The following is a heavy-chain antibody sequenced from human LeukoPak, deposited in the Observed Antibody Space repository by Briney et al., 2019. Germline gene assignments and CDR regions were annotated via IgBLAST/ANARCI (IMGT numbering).Heavy chain of an antibody. CDR3: ARDDSGYDYFDN. D-gene: IGHD5-12*01. Sequence: SETLSLTSTVSGGSISSYYWSWIRQPPGKGLEWIGYIYYSGSTNYNPSLKSRVTISVDTSKNQFSLKLSSVTAADTAVYYCARDDSGYDYFDNWGQGTLVTVSS. V-gene: IGHV4-59*01. CDR2: IYYSGST. J-gene: IGHJ4*02. CDR1: GGSISSYY.